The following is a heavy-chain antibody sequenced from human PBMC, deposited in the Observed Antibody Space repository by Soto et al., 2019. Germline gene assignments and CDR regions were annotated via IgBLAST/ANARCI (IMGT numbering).Heavy chain of an antibody. CDR1: GFTFSSDS. Sequence: EVQLVESGGGLVKPGGSLRLSCAASGFTFSSDSMNWVRQAPGKGLEWVSSISSSSSYIYYADSVKGRFTISRDNGKNSLYQQTNSLRGEDTAVYYCARGDQYSSCVMDYWGHGTLVIVS. CDR3: ARGDQYSSCVMDY. V-gene: IGHV3-21*01. CDR2: ISSSSSYI. J-gene: IGHJ4*01. D-gene: IGHD6-19*01.